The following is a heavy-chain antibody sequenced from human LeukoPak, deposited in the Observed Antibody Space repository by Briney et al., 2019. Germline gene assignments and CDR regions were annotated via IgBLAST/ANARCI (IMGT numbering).Heavy chain of an antibody. D-gene: IGHD1-26*01. CDR3: AKDSRPHQWVIPQDY. CDR1: GFTFSSYG. CDR2: IWYDGTNK. V-gene: IGHV3-33*06. J-gene: IGHJ4*02. Sequence: GGSLRLSCAASGFTFSSYGMHWVRQAPGKGLEWVAVIWYDGTNKYYADSVKGRFTISRDNSKNTLYLQMNSLRVEDTAVYRCAKDSRPHQWVIPQDYWGQGTLVTVSS.